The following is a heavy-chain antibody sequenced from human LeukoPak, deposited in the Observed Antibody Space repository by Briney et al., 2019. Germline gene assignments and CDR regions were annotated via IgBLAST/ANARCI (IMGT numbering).Heavy chain of an antibody. V-gene: IGHV3-30*18. J-gene: IGHJ4*02. CDR2: ISYDGSKK. CDR3: AKDRIVGATNFFDY. Sequence: PGRSLRLSCAASAFTFSSYGMHWVRQAPGKGLEWVAVISYDGSKKDYADSVKGRFTISRDNSKNTLYLQMDSLRAEDTAVYYCAKDRIVGATNFFDYWGQGTLVTVSS. D-gene: IGHD1-26*01. CDR1: AFTFSSYG.